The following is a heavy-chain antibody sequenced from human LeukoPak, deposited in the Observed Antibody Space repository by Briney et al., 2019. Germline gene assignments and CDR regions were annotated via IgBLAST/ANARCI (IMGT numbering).Heavy chain of an antibody. D-gene: IGHD1-26*01. CDR2: ISSSSSYI. CDR1: GFTFSSYN. Sequence: GGSLRLSCAASGFTFSSYNTNWVRQAPGKGLEWVSAISSSSSYIYYADSVKGRFTISRDNAQNSLFLQMSSLRAEDTAVYYCARDGRPSPLWGQGTLVTVSS. CDR3: ARDGRPSPL. J-gene: IGHJ4*02. V-gene: IGHV3-21*01.